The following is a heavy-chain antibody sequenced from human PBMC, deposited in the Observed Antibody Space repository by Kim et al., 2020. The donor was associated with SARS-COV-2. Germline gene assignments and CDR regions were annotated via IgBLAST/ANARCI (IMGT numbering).Heavy chain of an antibody. J-gene: IGHJ3*02. D-gene: IGHD3-22*01. Sequence: SETLSLTCTVSGGSISRYYWSWIRQPPGKGLEWIGYIYYSGSTNYNPSLQSLVTISVDTSKNQISLKLSSVTAADTAVYSCARRSLGYYDSSGPQAAFDIWGQGTMVTVSS. V-gene: IGHV4-59*01. CDR2: IYYSGST. CDR1: GGSISRYY. CDR3: ARRSLGYYDSSGPQAAFDI.